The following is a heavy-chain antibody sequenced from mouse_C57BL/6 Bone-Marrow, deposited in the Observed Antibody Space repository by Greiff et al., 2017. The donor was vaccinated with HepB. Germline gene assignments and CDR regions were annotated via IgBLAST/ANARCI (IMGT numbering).Heavy chain of an antibody. V-gene: IGHV1-69*01. J-gene: IGHJ2*01. CDR3: AGERGLEEAFDY. CDR1: GYTFTSYW. D-gene: IGHD3-3*01. Sequence: QVQLQQPGAELVMPGASVKLSCKASGYTFTSYWMHWVKQRPGQGLEWIGEIEPSDSYTNYNQKFKGKSTLTVDKSSSTAYMQLSSLTSEDSAVYYCAGERGLEEAFDYWGRGTTLTVSA. CDR2: IEPSDSYT.